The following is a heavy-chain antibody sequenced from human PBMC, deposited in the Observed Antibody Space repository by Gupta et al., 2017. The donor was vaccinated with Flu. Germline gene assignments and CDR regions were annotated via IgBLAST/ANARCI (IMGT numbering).Heavy chain of an antibody. CDR1: GYY. Sequence: GYYWSWIRQPPGKGLEWIGEINHSGSTNYNPYLKSRVTISVDTSKNQCSLKLSSVTAADTAVYYCARGGRFHYYDSSGYLYWGQGTLVTVSS. J-gene: IGHJ4*02. CDR2: INHSGST. CDR3: ARGGRFHYYDSSGYLY. V-gene: IGHV4-34*01. D-gene: IGHD3-22*01.